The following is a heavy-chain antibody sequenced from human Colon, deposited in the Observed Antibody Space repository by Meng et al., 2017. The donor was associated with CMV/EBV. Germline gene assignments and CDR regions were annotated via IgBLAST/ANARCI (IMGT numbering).Heavy chain of an antibody. CDR3: ARAVYFPLYHFNS. CDR1: GFTFSSHW. D-gene: IGHD2-2*01. V-gene: IGHV3-7*01. CDR2: RKQDGSET. Sequence: GESLKISCAASGFTFSSHWMSWVRRAPGKGLEWVASRKQDGSETSYVDSVEGRFTISRDNAKNSLYLQMNSLRAEDTAVYSCARAVYFPLYHFNSWGQGTLVTVSS. J-gene: IGHJ4*02.